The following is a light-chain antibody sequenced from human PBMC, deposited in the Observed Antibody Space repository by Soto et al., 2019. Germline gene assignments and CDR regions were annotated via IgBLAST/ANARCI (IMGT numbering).Light chain of an antibody. V-gene: IGKV1-5*03. CDR1: QSISSW. Sequence: DIQMTQSPSTLSASVGDRVTITCRASQSISSWLAWYQQKPGKAPKLLIYKASSLESGVPSRFSGSGSGTEFTLTVSSLQPEDFATYYCLQHHSFPWTFGQGTKVDIK. CDR3: LQHHSFPWT. J-gene: IGKJ1*01. CDR2: KAS.